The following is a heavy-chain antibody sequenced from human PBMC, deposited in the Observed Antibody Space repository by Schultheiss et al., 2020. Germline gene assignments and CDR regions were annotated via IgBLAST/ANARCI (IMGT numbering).Heavy chain of an antibody. CDR1: GGSISSGDYY. V-gene: IGHV4-30-4*01. CDR3: VRDHYGSGSSQYYDYYYGMDV. CDR2: IYYSGNT. J-gene: IGHJ6*04. D-gene: IGHD3-10*01. Sequence: SETLSLTCTVSGGSISSGDYYWSWIRQPPGKGLEWIGYIYYSGNTFYNPSLGSRVTISVDTSKNQFSLKLSSVTAADTAVYYCVRDHYGSGSSQYYDYYYGMDVWGKGTTVTVAS.